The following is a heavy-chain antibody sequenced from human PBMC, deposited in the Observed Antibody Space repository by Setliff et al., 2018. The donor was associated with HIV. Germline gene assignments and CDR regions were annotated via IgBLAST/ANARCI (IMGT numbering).Heavy chain of an antibody. J-gene: IGHJ5*02. CDR2: IYSGGTT. Sequence: KSSETLSLTCTVSGGSISSSSYYWGWIRQPPGKGLEWIGNIYSGGTTYYNSSLRSRVTISVDTSKNQFSLKLNSVTAADTAVYYCARERSALLWKNWFDPWGQGTLVTVSS. V-gene: IGHV4-39*07. D-gene: IGHD3-10*01. CDR1: GGSISSSSYY. CDR3: ARERSALLWKNWFDP.